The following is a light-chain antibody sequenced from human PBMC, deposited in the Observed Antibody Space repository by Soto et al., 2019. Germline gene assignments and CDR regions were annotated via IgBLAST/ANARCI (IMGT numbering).Light chain of an antibody. J-gene: IGLJ1*01. V-gene: IGLV2-14*01. CDR1: SSDVGGYNY. CDR2: EVS. Sequence: QSVLTQPASVSGSPGQSITISCSATSSDVGGYNYVSWYQQHPGKAPKLMISEVSIRSSGVSDRFSGSKSGSTASLTISGLQADDEADYYCSSYTSSSTPLAFGTGTKLTVL. CDR3: SSYTSSSTPLA.